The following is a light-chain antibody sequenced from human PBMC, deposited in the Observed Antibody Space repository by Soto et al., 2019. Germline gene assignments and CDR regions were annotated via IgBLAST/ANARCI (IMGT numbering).Light chain of an antibody. CDR1: QGFSTW. CDR3: QKANSFPRT. Sequence: DIQMTQSPSSVSASVGDRVTITCRASQGFSTWLAWYRRKPGRAPELLIYSASSLHSGVPSRFRGSGSGTDFTLTISSLQPGDFATYYCQKANSFPRTFRGGTEVEIK. CDR2: SAS. J-gene: IGKJ4*01. V-gene: IGKV1-12*01.